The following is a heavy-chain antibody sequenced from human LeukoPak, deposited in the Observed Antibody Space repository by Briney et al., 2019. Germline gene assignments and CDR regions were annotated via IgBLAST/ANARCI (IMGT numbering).Heavy chain of an antibody. CDR1: GFTFSDYY. V-gene: IGHV4-34*01. CDR3: ARSGYFYRWFDP. D-gene: IGHD3-22*01. J-gene: IGHJ5*02. CDR2: INHSGST. Sequence: PGGSLRLSCAASGFTFSDYYMSWIRQAPGKGLEWIGEINHSGSTNYNPSLKSRVTMSVDTSKNQISLKLSSVSAADTAVYYCARSGYFYRWFDPWGQGTLVTVSS.